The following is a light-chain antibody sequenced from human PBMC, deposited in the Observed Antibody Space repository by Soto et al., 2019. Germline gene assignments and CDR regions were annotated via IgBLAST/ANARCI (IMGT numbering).Light chain of an antibody. CDR3: QVRESPSDYSVV. CDR1: NIGTKG. Sequence: SYELTQPPSVSVAPGQTASITCGGDNIGTKGVHWYQQKPGQAPELVVYNGRDRPSGIPERFSGSNSGNTATLTITRVEAGDEADFYCQVRESPSDYSVVFGGGTKVTVL. J-gene: IGLJ3*02. V-gene: IGLV3-21*02. CDR2: NGR.